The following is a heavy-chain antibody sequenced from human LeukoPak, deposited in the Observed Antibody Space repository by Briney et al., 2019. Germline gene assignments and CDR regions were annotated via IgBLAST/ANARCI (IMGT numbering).Heavy chain of an antibody. J-gene: IGHJ4*02. V-gene: IGHV4-34*01. CDR1: GFSLRNYW. CDR2: INHSGST. CDR3: ARKAYYYGSGSYYNVYYFDY. Sequence: PGGSLRLSCVASGFSLRNYWMSWTRQPPGKGLEWIGEINHSGSTNYNPSLKSRVTISVDTSKNQFSLKLSSVTAADTAVYYCARKAYYYGSGSYYNVYYFDYWGQGTLVTVSS. D-gene: IGHD3-10*01.